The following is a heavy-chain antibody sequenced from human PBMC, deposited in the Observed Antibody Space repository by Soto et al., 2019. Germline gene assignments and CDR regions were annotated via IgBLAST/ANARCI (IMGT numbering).Heavy chain of an antibody. V-gene: IGHV1-69*10. D-gene: IGHD3-22*01. CDR2: IIPILGTP. CDR1: GDTFSSYA. Sequence: SVKVSCKASGDTFSSYAISWVRQAPGQGLEWMGGIIPILGTPNYAQKFQGRVTITAGKSTSTAYMELSSLRSEDTAVYYCARERSRYDRSGYYRPDYWGQGTLVTVSS. CDR3: ARERSRYDRSGYYRPDY. J-gene: IGHJ4*02.